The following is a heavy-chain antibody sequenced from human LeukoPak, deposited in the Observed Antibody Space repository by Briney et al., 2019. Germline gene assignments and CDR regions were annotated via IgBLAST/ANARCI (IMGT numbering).Heavy chain of an antibody. V-gene: IGHV3-13*05. CDR2: ICTAGDP. D-gene: IGHD3-10*01. J-gene: IGHJ6*04. CDR3: ARGDSRGSITMVRGVIINSVGMDV. CDR1: GFTFSSYD. Sequence: GGSLRLSCAASGFTFSSYDMHGVRQAAGKGLEWVSAICTAGDPYYPGSVKGRFTISRENAKNSLYLQMNSLRAGDTAVYYCARGDSRGSITMVRGVIINSVGMDVWGKGTTVTVSS.